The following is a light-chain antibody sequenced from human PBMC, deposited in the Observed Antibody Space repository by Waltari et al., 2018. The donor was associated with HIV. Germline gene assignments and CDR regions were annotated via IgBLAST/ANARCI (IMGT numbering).Light chain of an antibody. J-gene: IGLJ2*01. CDR3: SSYSRSNTPVL. CDR2: EVN. Sequence: QSALTQPASVTGSPGQSNTISCTGTSRDIGGFNYVSWYQHHPAKAPKLIISEVNIRPSGVSDRFSVYQSGNTASLTISGLQTEDEADYYCSSYSRSNTPVLFGGWAKLTVL. CDR1: SRDIGGFNY. V-gene: IGLV2-14*01.